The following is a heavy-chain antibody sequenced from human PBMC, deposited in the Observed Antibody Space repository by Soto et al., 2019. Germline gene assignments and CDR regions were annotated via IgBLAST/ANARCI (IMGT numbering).Heavy chain of an antibody. CDR2: MHYSGFS. Sequence: SETLSLTCSFSGDSVTSYYLTWIRQSPEKGLEWIGYMHYSGFSHYNPSLKSRLTLSVGRSKNQFSLQLSSVTAADTAVYYCVRVEMELLLFGELYSTFYWFDPWGQGTLVTVSS. CDR3: VRVEMELLLFGELYSTFYWFDP. D-gene: IGHD2-15*01. CDR1: GDSVTSYY. J-gene: IGHJ5*02. V-gene: IGHV4-59*02.